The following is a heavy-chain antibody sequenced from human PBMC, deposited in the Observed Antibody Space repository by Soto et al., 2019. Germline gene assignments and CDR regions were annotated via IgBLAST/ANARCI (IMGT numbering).Heavy chain of an antibody. Sequence: QVQLVQSGAEVKKPGSSVKVSCKASGGTFSSYAISWARQAPGQGLEWMGGLIPIFGIANYAQKFQGIVTLTPDESKSTAYMELSSLRSEDTAVYYCAGTQVCSVTSCPPNFYYYYGMDVWGQWTTVTVSS. V-gene: IGHV1-69*01. J-gene: IGHJ6*02. CDR3: AGTQVCSVTSCPPNFYYYYGMDV. CDR1: GGTFSSYA. CDR2: LIPIFGIA. D-gene: IGHD2-2*01.